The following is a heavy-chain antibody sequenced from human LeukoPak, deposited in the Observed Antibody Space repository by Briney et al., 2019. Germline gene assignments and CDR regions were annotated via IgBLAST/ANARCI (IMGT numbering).Heavy chain of an antibody. CDR2: IIPIFGTA. CDR1: GGTFSSYA. J-gene: IGHJ5*02. V-gene: IGHV1-69*13. D-gene: IGHD2-2*01. Sequence: ASVKVSCKASGGTFSSYAISWVRQAPGQGLEWMGGIIPIFGTANYAQKFQGRVTITADESTSTAYMELSSLRSEDTVVYYCARGCSSTSCYVENWFDPWGQGTLVTVSS. CDR3: ARGCSSTSCYVENWFDP.